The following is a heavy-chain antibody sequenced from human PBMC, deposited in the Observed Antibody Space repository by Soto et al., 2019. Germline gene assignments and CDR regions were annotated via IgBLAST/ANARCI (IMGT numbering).Heavy chain of an antibody. CDR2: ISYDGSNK. V-gene: IGHV3-30-3*01. Sequence: GGSLRLSCAASGFTFSSYAMHWVRQAPGKGLEWVAVISYDGSNKYYADSVKGRFTISRDNSKNTLYLQMNSLRAEDTAVYYCARDRAGYSSGWYVYWGQGTLVTVSS. CDR3: ARDRAGYSSGWYVY. D-gene: IGHD6-19*01. J-gene: IGHJ4*02. CDR1: GFTFSSYA.